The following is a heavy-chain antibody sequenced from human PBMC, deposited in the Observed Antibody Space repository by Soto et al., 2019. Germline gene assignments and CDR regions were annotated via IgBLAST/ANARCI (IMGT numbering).Heavy chain of an antibody. CDR1: GGSFSGYY. D-gene: IGHD5-18*01. Sequence: SETLSLTCAVYGGSFSGYYWSWIRQPPGKGLEWIGEINHSGSTNYNPSLKSRVTISVDTSKNKFSLKLSSVTAADTAVYYCAREGAIQLWHYFDYWGQGTLVTVSS. J-gene: IGHJ4*02. V-gene: IGHV4-34*01. CDR2: INHSGST. CDR3: AREGAIQLWHYFDY.